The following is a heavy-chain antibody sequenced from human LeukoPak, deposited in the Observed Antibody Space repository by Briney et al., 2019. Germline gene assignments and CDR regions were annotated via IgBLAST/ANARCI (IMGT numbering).Heavy chain of an antibody. V-gene: IGHV3-30*02. Sequence: GGSLRLSCAASGFTFSSYGMHWVRQAPGKGLEWVAFIRYDGSNKYYADSVKGRFTISRDNSKNTLYLQMNSLRAEDTAVYYCAKDQVFAVTTASFDYWGQGTLVTVSS. CDR1: GFTFSSYG. CDR2: IRYDGSNK. J-gene: IGHJ4*02. CDR3: AKDQVFAVTTASFDY. D-gene: IGHD4-17*01.